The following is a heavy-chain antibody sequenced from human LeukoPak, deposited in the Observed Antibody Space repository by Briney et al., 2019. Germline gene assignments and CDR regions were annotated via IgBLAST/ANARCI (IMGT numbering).Heavy chain of an antibody. Sequence: ASVKVSCKVSGYTLTELSMHWVRQAPGKGLEWMGGFDPEDGETIYAQKFQGRVTMTEDTSTDTAYMELSSLRSEDTAVYYCATLAIVGSKNAFDIWGQGTMVTVSS. J-gene: IGHJ3*02. CDR1: GYTLTELS. D-gene: IGHD1-26*01. CDR3: ATLAIVGSKNAFDI. CDR2: FDPEDGET. V-gene: IGHV1-24*01.